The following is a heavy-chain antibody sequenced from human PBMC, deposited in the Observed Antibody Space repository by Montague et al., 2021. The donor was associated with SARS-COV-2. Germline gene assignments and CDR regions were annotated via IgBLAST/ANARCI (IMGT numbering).Heavy chain of an antibody. CDR2: INHRGTS. Sequence: SQTLSLTYAVYGGSFSDYFWTWIRQPPGKGLEWIGEINHRGTSNYNPSLKSRVSISVDTSKNQFSLYLGSVTAADTAVYYCARGRQHFNMIVVVMTGGEYYFDYWGQGTRVTVSS. J-gene: IGHJ4*02. V-gene: IGHV4-34*01. CDR1: GGSFSDYF. D-gene: IGHD3-22*01. CDR3: ARGRQHFNMIVVVMTGGEYYFDY.